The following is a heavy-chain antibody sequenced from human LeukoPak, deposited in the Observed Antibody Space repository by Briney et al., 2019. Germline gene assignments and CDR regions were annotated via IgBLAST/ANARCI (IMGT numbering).Heavy chain of an antibody. CDR2: INPNSGGT. CDR1: GYTFTGYY. J-gene: IGHJ4*02. Sequence: ASVKVSCKASGYTFTGYYMHWVRQAPGQGLEWMGWINPNSGGTNYAQKFQGRVTMTRDTSISTAYMELSRLRSDDTAVYYCARGRYYSSSPSVDYWGQATLVTVSS. D-gene: IGHD6-6*01. V-gene: IGHV1-2*02. CDR3: ARGRYYSSSPSVDY.